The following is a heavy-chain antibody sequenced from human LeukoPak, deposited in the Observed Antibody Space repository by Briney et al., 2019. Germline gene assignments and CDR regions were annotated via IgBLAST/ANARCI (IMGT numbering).Heavy chain of an antibody. D-gene: IGHD3-22*01. J-gene: IGHJ4*02. CDR3: ARVIRDYYDSSGYGFDY. CDR2: IYSGGST. V-gene: IGHV3-53*01. CDR1: GGSISSGGYS. Sequence: LSLTCVVSGGSISSGGYSWSWIRQPPGKGLEWVSVIYSGGSTYYADSVKGRFTISRDNSKNTLYLQMNSLRAEDTAVYYCARVIRDYYDSSGYGFDYWGQGTLVTVSS.